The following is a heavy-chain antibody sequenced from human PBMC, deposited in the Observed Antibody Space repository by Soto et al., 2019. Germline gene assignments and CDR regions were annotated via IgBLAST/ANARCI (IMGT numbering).Heavy chain of an antibody. D-gene: IGHD2-2*01. CDR1: GYTFTSYA. J-gene: IGHJ3*02. CDR3: ATAIADDAFDI. V-gene: IGHV1-3*01. Sequence: GASVKVSCKASGYTFTSYAMHWVRQAPGQRLEWMGWINAGNGNTKYSQKFQGRVTITRDTSASTAYMELSSLGFEDTAVYFCATAIADDAFDIWGRGTMVTVSS. CDR2: INAGNGNT.